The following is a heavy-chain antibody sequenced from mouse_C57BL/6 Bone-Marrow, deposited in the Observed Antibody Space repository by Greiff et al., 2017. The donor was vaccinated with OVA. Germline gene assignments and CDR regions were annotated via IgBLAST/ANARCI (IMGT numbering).Heavy chain of an antibody. CDR3: PVGGGTGAMDY. Sequence: EVKVEESGGGLVQPGGSMKLSCVASGFTFSNYWMNWVRQSPEKGLEWVAKIRLKSDNYATHYAESVKGRFTISRDDSKRSVYLQMNNLRAEDTGIYYCPVGGGTGAMDYWGQGTSVTVSA. V-gene: IGHV6-3*01. J-gene: IGHJ4*01. D-gene: IGHD3-1*01. CDR1: GFTFSNYW. CDR2: IRLKSDNYAT.